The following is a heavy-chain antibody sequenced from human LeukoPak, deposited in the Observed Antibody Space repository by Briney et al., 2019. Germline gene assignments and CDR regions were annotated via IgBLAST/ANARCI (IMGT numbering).Heavy chain of an antibody. CDR2: MNPKSGYT. Sequence: ASVKVSCKASGYTFTSYDINWVRLATGQGLEWMGWMNPKSGYTGHAQKFQGRVTITRDTSISTVYMELSSLRSEDTAAYFCARWDMLAVAGYNDAFDIWGQGTMVTVSS. CDR1: GYTFTSYD. V-gene: IGHV1-8*03. J-gene: IGHJ3*02. CDR3: ARWDMLAVAGYNDAFDI. D-gene: IGHD6-19*01.